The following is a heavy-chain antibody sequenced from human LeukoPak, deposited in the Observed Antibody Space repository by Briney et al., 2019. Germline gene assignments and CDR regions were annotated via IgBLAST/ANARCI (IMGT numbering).Heavy chain of an antibody. CDR3: ARDSYYYDSSGYYYRFALDY. CDR2: IWYDGSNK. V-gene: IGHV3-33*08. J-gene: IGHJ4*02. CDR1: GFSFSSYG. D-gene: IGHD3-22*01. Sequence: PGRSLRLSCAASGFSFSSYGMHWVRQAPGKGLEWVAVIWYDGSNKYYADSVKGRFTISRDNSKNTLYLQMNSLRAEDTAVYYCARDSYYYDSSGYYYRFALDYWGQGTLVTVSS.